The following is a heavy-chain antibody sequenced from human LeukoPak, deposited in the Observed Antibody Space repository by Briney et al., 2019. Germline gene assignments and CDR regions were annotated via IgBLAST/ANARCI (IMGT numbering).Heavy chain of an antibody. CDR2: INHSGST. CDR1: GGSFSGYY. J-gene: IGHJ1*01. V-gene: IGHV4-34*01. CDR3: AKDYYYDSSGLAEYFQH. D-gene: IGHD3-22*01. Sequence: SETLSLTCAVYGGSFSGYYWSWIRQPPGKGLEWIGEINHSGSTNYNPSLKSRVTISVDTSKNQFSLKLSSVTAADTAVYYCAKDYYYDSSGLAEYFQHWGQGTLVTVSS.